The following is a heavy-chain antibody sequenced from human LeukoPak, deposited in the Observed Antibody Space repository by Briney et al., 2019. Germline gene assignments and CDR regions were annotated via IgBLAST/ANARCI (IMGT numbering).Heavy chain of an antibody. V-gene: IGHV3-21*01. CDR3: ARDRRALNPPSHYNGMDV. CDR1: GFTFSSYS. Sequence: PGGSLRLSCAASGFTFSSYSMNWVRQAPGKGLEWVSSISSSSSYIYYADSVKGRFTISRDNAKNSLYLQMNSLRAEDTAVYYCARDRRALNPPSHYNGMDVWGQGTTVTVSS. J-gene: IGHJ6*02. CDR2: ISSSSSYI.